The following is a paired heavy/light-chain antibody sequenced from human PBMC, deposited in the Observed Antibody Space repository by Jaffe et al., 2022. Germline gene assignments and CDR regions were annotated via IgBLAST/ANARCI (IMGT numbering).Light chain of an antibody. CDR2: RNN. J-gene: IGLJ3*02. Sequence: QSVLTQPPSASGTPGQRVTISCSGSSSNIGSNYVYWYQQLPGTAPKLLIYRNNQRPSGVPDRFSGSKSGTSASLAISGLRSEDEADYYCAAWDDSLSGTEVFGGGTKLTVL. CDR1: SSNIGSNY. CDR3: AAWDDSLSGTEV. V-gene: IGLV1-47*01.
Heavy chain of an antibody. V-gene: IGHV4-39*01. CDR1: GGSISSSSYY. Sequence: QLQLQESGPGLVKPSETLSLTCTVSGGSISSSSYYWGWIRQPPGKGLEWIGSIYYSGSTYYNPSLKSRVTISVDTSKNQFSLKLSSVTAADTAVYYCASPRGDDFWSGYDYYMDVWGKGTTVTVSS. J-gene: IGHJ6*03. D-gene: IGHD3-3*01. CDR3: ASPRGDDFWSGYDYYMDV. CDR2: IYYSGST.